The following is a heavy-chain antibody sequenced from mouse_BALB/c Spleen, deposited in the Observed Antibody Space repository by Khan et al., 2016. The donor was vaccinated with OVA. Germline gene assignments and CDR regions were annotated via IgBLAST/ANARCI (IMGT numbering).Heavy chain of an antibody. J-gene: IGHJ3*01. Sequence: EVELVESGGGLVKPGGSLKLSCAASGFTFSNYAMSWVRQSPEKRLEWVASISSGDSTYYPDSVKGRFTISRDNARNILYLQMSSMRSEDTAIYYCARGYWFAYWGQGTLVTVSA. CDR1: GFTFSNYA. CDR3: ARGYWFAY. CDR2: ISSGDST. V-gene: IGHV5-6-5*01.